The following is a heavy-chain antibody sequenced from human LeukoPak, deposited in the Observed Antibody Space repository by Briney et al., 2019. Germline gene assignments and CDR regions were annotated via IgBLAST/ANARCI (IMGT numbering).Heavy chain of an antibody. Sequence: AGRSLRLSRSASGSTSTTYSMNWVRQAPGKGLEWVSSISSSSTYIYYADSVRGRFTISRDNAKNSLYLQMNSLRAEDTAAYYCARSVVVPAAMFYYYYGMDVWGQGTTVTVSS. CDR2: ISSSSTYI. V-gene: IGHV3-21*01. J-gene: IGHJ6*02. CDR1: GSTSTTYS. CDR3: ARSVVVPAAMFYYYYGMDV. D-gene: IGHD2-2*01.